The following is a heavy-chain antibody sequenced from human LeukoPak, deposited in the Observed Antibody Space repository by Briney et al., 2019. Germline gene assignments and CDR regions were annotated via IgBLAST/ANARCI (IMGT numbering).Heavy chain of an antibody. D-gene: IGHD5-24*01. CDR1: GGSISSYY. J-gene: IGHJ4*02. V-gene: IGHV4-4*09. CDR3: ARDGYNSGYFDY. Sequence: PSETLSLTCTVSGGSISSYYWSWIRQPPGKGLEWIGYIYSSGSTNYNPSLKSRVTISIVASKNQFSLKLSSVTAADTAVYYCARDGYNSGYFDYWGQGTLVTVSS. CDR2: IYSSGST.